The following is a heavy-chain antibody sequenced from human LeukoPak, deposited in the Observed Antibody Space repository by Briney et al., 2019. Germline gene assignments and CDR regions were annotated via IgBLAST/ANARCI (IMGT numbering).Heavy chain of an antibody. D-gene: IGHD3-16*01. CDR3: ARETVLGSNYYYYGMDV. Sequence: GGPLRLSCAASGFTFSNHGMLWVRQAPGKGLEWVTLVWYEGTNKKYADSGKGRFTISRDNSKNTLYLQMDSLRAEDTAVYYCARETVLGSNYYYYGMDVWGQGTTVTVSS. J-gene: IGHJ6*02. V-gene: IGHV3-33*01. CDR1: GFTFSNHG. CDR2: VWYEGTNK.